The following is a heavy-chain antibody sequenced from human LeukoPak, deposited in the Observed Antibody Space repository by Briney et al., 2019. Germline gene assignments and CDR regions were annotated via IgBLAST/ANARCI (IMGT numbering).Heavy chain of an antibody. CDR2: IYHSGTS. CDR3: AEAAKYYFGSDTYYYFDY. Sequence: SETLSLTCTVSSASISTYYWSWIRQPPGKGLEWIGYIYHSGTSNYNPSLKSRVTMSVDTSKSQFSLSLSSVTSADTAVYYCAEAAKYYFGSDTYYYFDYWGQGILVTVSS. J-gene: IGHJ4*02. CDR1: SASISTYY. V-gene: IGHV4-59*03. D-gene: IGHD3-10*01.